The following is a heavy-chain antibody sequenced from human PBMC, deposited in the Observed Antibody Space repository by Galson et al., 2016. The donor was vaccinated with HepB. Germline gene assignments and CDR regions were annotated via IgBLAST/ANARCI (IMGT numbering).Heavy chain of an antibody. CDR2: LSGNGDHA. Sequence: SLRLSCAASGFTFSTYGMHWVRQAPGKGLEWVSALSGNGDHAFYADSVKGRFTISRDNSKDTLYLQMNSLRVEDTALYYCAKVGGRGDYWGQGTLVTVSS. D-gene: IGHD4-23*01. J-gene: IGHJ4*02. V-gene: IGHV3-23*01. CDR3: AKVGGRGDY. CDR1: GFTFSTYG.